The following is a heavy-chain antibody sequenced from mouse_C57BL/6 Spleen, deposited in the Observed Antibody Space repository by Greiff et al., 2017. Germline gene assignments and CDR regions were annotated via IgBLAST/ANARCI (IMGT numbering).Heavy chain of an antibody. D-gene: IGHD1-1*01. J-gene: IGHJ1*03. CDR3: ARMDGSSWYFDV. CDR1: GYAFSSSW. Sequence: QVQLKESGPELVKPGASVKISCKASGYAFSSSWLNWVKQRPGKGLEWIGRIYPGDGDTNYNGKFKGKATLTADKSSSTAYMQLSSLTSEDSAVYFCARMDGSSWYFDVWGTWTTVTVSS. CDR2: IYPGDGDT. V-gene: IGHV1-82*01.